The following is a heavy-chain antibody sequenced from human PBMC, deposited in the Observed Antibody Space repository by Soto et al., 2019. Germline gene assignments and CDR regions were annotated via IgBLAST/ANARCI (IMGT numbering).Heavy chain of an antibody. CDR1: GFTFSAYW. Sequence: EVQLVESGGGLVQPGGSLRLSCAASGFTFSAYWMYWVRQAPGKGLVWVSRINGGGSTTSYADSVKGRFTVSRDNAKNTLYLKMNSLRAEDTAVYYCARVVAHYNGSYRTIDYWGQGTLVTVSS. CDR2: INGGGSTT. J-gene: IGHJ4*02. CDR3: ARVVAHYNGSYRTIDY. V-gene: IGHV3-74*01. D-gene: IGHD1-26*01.